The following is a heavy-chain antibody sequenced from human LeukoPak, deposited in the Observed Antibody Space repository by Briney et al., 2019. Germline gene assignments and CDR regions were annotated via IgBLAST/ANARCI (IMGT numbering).Heavy chain of an antibody. Sequence: PSETLSLTCTVSGGSISSYYWSWIRQPPGKGLEWIGYIYYSGSTNYNPSLKSRVTISVDTSKNQFSLKLSSVTAADTAVHYCARVVDTAMNFDYWGQGTLVTVSS. J-gene: IGHJ4*02. CDR3: ARVVDTAMNFDY. V-gene: IGHV4-59*01. CDR2: IYYSGST. CDR1: GGSISSYY. D-gene: IGHD5-18*01.